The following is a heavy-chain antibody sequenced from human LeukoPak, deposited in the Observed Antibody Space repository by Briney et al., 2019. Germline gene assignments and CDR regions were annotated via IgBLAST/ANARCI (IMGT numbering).Heavy chain of an antibody. D-gene: IGHD3-10*01. CDR1: GFTFSDYY. CDR2: ISSSGSTI. J-gene: IGHJ3*02. Sequence: GGSLRLSCAASGFTFSDYYMSWIRQAPGKGLEWVSYISSSGSTIYYADSVKGRFTISRDNAKNSLYLQMNSLRAEDTAVYYCARGIAYMVRDPDAFDIWGQGTMVTVSS. CDR3: ARGIAYMVRDPDAFDI. V-gene: IGHV3-11*04.